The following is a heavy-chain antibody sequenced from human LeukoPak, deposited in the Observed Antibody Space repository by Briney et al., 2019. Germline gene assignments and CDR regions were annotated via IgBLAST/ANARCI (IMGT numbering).Heavy chain of an antibody. D-gene: IGHD6-19*01. CDR2: IRSKANIYAT. Sequence: GGSLRLSCAASGFTFSGSAMHGVRQASGKGREWFGRIRSKANIYATAYAASVECRFTISIDDSKNMSYLQINSLKTKGSAVYYCTRHGYSSGWYDYWGQGTLVTVSS. V-gene: IGHV3-73*01. J-gene: IGHJ4*02. CDR3: TRHGYSSGWYDY. CDR1: GFTFSGSA.